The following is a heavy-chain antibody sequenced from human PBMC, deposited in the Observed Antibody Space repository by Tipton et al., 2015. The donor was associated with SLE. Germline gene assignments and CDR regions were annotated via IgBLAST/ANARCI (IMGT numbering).Heavy chain of an antibody. V-gene: IGHV4-59*08. CDR3: ARGQCTSCYYYYMDV. CDR2: ISYGGGT. J-gene: IGHJ6*03. CDR1: GGSISSNY. D-gene: IGHD2-2*01. Sequence: TLSLTCSVSGGSISSNYWIGIRQPPGKGLEWIGYISYGGGTNYNPSLKSRVTMSVDTAKNQFSLKLTSVTAADTAVYYCARGQCTSCYYYYMDVWGKGTTVTVSS.